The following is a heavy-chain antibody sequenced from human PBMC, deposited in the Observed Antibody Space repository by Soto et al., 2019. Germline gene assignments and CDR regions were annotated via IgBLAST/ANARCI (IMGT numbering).Heavy chain of an antibody. V-gene: IGHV3-30*18. D-gene: IGHD5-12*01. CDR2: ISYDASNK. CDR1: VFTFSYYG. CDR3: AKGVVEVIVATATDV. Sequence: WGSLLLSCASSVFTFSYYGMDWVRQAPGKGLQWVAAISYDASNKYYVDSVKGRFTVSRDNSKNTLYLQMNSLRAEDTAMYYCAKGVVEVIVATATDVWGQGTTVTVSS. J-gene: IGHJ6*01.